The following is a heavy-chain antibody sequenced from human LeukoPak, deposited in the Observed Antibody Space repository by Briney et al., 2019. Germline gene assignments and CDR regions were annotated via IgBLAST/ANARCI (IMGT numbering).Heavy chain of an antibody. J-gene: IGHJ4*02. CDR2: IKQDGSEQ. D-gene: IGHD3-16*01. Sequence: PGGSLRLSCAASGFTFSSYAMSWVRQAPGKGLEWVANIKQDGSEQYYVDSVKGRLTISRDNAKSSLYLQMNSLRAEDTAVYYCARLGEKADFDYWGQGTLVTVSS. V-gene: IGHV3-7*01. CDR1: GFTFSSYA. CDR3: ARLGEKADFDY.